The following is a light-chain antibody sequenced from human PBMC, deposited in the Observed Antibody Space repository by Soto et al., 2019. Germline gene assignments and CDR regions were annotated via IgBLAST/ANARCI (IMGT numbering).Light chain of an antibody. J-gene: IGKJ4*01. CDR1: QCLXSSY. CDR3: QQYGCTTGT. Sequence: IVMTQSPGTLSLSPGERATLSCRASQCLXSSYLAWYQQKLGQAPRLLXAGASSRASGSPDRFSGSGSGTEVTPTISRLEPSYSAVYYFQQYGCTTGTFGGGTKVDIK. V-gene: IGKV3-20*01. CDR2: GAS.